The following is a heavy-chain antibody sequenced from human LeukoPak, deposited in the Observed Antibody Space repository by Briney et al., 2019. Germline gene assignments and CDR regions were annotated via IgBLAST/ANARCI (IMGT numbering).Heavy chain of an antibody. CDR2: INSRGDDT. CDR3: AKLRRSSLATTYFDD. V-gene: IGHV3-23*01. D-gene: IGHD3-10*01. J-gene: IGHJ4*02. Sequence: QPGGSLRLSCAASGFTFSTLAMSWVRQAPGKGLEWVSSINSRGDDTDYADSVKGRFTISRDNSKNTLYLQMNSLRLNDTAIFYCAKLRRSSLATTYFDDWGQGILVAVSS. CDR1: GFTFSTLA.